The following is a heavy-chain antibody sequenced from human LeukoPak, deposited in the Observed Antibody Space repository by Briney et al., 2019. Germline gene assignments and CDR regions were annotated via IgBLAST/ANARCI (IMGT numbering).Heavy chain of an antibody. CDR1: GGSISSYY. CDR3: ARLSSSDY. J-gene: IGHJ4*02. Sequence: SETLSLTCTVSGGSISSYYWSWIRQPPGKGLEWIGYIYYSGSTNYNPSLKSRVTISVDTSKNQFSLKLSSVTAADTAVYYCARLSSSDYWGQGTLVTVSS. CDR2: IYYSGST. V-gene: IGHV4-59*08. D-gene: IGHD6-6*01.